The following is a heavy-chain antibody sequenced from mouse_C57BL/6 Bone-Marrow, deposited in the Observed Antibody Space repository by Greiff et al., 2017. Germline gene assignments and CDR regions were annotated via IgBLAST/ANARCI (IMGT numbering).Heavy chain of an antibody. CDR1: GYTFTSYG. D-gene: IGHD2-3*01. V-gene: IGHV1-81*01. Sequence: QVQLKESGAELARPGASVKLSCKASGYTFTSYGISWVKQRTGQGLEWIGEIYPRSGNTYYNEKFKGKATLTADKSSSTAYMELRSLTSEDSAVXFCARSGYYYPLAWFAYWGQGTLVTVSA. J-gene: IGHJ3*01. CDR3: ARSGYYYPLAWFAY. CDR2: IYPRSGNT.